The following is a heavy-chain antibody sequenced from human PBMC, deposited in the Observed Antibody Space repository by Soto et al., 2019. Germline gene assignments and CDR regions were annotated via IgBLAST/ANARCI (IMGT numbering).Heavy chain of an antibody. CDR3: GKNLDS. J-gene: IGHJ4*02. CDR1: GFSISGYY. V-gene: IGHV4-59*08. CDR2: IYYSGST. Sequence: TSETLFLTCAVSGFSISGYYWSWIRQPPGKGLEWIGYIYYSGSTNYNPSLKSRVTISVDTSKNQFSLKLSSVTAADTAAYYCGKNLDSWGQGPLVTVSS.